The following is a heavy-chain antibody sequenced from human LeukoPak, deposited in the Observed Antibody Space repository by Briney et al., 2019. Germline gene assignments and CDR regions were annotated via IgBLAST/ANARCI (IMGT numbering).Heavy chain of an antibody. CDR2: ISSSSSYI. V-gene: IGHV3-21*01. Sequence: GGSLRLSCAASGFTFSSYSMNWVRQAPGEGLEWASSISSSSSYIYYADSVKGRFTISRDNAKNSLYLQMNSLRAEDTAVYYCARDKLVGVGAFDYWGQGTLVTVSS. D-gene: IGHD1-26*01. CDR3: ARDKLVGVGAFDY. CDR1: GFTFSSYS. J-gene: IGHJ4*02.